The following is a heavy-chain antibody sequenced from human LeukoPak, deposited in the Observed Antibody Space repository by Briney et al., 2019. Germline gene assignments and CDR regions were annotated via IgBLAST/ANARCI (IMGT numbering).Heavy chain of an antibody. V-gene: IGHV3-30-3*01. Sequence: GGSLRLSCAASGFTFSRYAMHWVRQAPGKGLEWVAIISYDGGSKYYADSVKGRFTISRDNSKNTLYLQMNSLRAEDTAVYYCARDPRGQSITIFGVVIWLDPWGQGTLVTVSS. CDR3: ARDPRGQSITIFGVVIWLDP. CDR1: GFTFSRYA. D-gene: IGHD3-3*01. CDR2: ISYDGGSK. J-gene: IGHJ5*02.